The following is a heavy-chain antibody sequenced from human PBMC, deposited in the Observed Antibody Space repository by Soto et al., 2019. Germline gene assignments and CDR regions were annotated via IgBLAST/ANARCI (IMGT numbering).Heavy chain of an antibody. CDR3: AKRPLKFEGSYFDY. D-gene: IGHD3-10*01. Sequence: EVQVLDSGGGLVQPGGSLRLSCAASGFTFTNYPMAWVRKAPAKGLEWVSTISGSGGSTFYADSVKGRFTISRDNSKNTVYLQMNSLRVEDTAVYYCAKRPLKFEGSYFDYCGQGTMVTGSS. CDR2: ISGSGGST. CDR1: GFTFTNYP. J-gene: IGHJ4*02. V-gene: IGHV3-23*01.